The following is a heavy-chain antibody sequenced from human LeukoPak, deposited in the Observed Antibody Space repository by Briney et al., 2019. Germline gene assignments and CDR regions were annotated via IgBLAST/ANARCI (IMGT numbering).Heavy chain of an antibody. CDR3: ATGPRLTFDI. D-gene: IGHD6-25*01. Sequence: ASVKVSCRVSGYTLTELSMHWVRQAPGKGLEWMGGFDPEDGETIYAQKFQGRVTMTEDTSTDTAYMELSSLRSEDTAVYHCATGPRLTFDIWGQGTMVTVSS. J-gene: IGHJ3*02. CDR1: GYTLTELS. V-gene: IGHV1-24*01. CDR2: FDPEDGET.